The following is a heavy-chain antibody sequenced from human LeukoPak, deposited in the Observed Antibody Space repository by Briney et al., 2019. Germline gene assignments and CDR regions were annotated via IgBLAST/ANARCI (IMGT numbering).Heavy chain of an antibody. Sequence: GRSLRLSCAASGFTFSSYGMHWVRQAPGKGLEWVAVIWYDGSNKYYADPVKGRFTISRDNSKNTLYLQMNSLRAEDTAVYYCARGYYDILTGSYYYGMDVWGKGTTVTVSS. J-gene: IGHJ6*04. V-gene: IGHV3-33*01. D-gene: IGHD3-9*01. CDR3: ARGYYDILTGSYYYGMDV. CDR1: GFTFSSYG. CDR2: IWYDGSNK.